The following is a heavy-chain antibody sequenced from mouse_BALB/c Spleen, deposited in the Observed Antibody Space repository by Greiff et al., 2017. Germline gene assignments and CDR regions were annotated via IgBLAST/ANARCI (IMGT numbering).Heavy chain of an antibody. J-gene: IGHJ4*01. CDR2: INPYNDGT. D-gene: IGHD2-2*01. V-gene: IGHV1-14*01. CDR3: AGGGLRRVYYAMDY. Sequence: VQLQQSGPELVKPGASVKMSCKASGYTFTSYVMHWVKQKPGQGLEWIGYINPYNDGTKYNEKFKGKATLTSDKSSSTAYMELSSLTSEDSAVYCCAGGGLRRVYYAMDYWGQGTSVTVSS. CDR1: GYTFTSYV.